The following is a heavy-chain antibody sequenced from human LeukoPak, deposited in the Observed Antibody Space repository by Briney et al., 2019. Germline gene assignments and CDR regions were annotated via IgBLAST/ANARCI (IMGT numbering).Heavy chain of an antibody. CDR3: ARTVTSRVRAFDI. V-gene: IGHV4-59*01. CDR2: IYYSGST. D-gene: IGHD4-17*01. J-gene: IGHJ3*02. CDR1: GGSISSYY. Sequence: SETLSLTCTVSGGSISSYYWSWIRQPPGKGLEWIGYIYYSGSTNYNPSIKSRVTISVDTSKNQFSLKLSSVTAADTAVYYCARTVTSRVRAFDIWGQGTMVTVSS.